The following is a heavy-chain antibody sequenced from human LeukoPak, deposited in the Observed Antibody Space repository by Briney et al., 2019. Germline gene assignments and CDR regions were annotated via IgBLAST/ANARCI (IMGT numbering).Heavy chain of an antibody. Sequence: SVKVSCKASGTFSTHALSWVRQAPGQGLEWMGRVIPMFDTVIYAQKFQDRVTITTDKSTSTAYMELSSLRSEDTAVYYCARDSKTLTTERGHFDYWGQGTLVSVSP. V-gene: IGHV1-69*05. CDR3: ARDSKTLTTERGHFDY. CDR1: GTFSTHA. D-gene: IGHD4-17*01. CDR2: VIPMFDTV. J-gene: IGHJ4*02.